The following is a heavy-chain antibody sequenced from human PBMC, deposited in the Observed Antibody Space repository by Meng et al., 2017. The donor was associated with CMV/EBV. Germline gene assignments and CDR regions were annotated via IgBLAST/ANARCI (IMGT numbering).Heavy chain of an antibody. Sequence: SVKVSCKASGYTFTSYYIHWVRQAPGQGLEWMGGIIPILGIANYAQKFQGRVTITADKSTSTAYMELSSLRSEDTAVYYCARGIVVPGRYYYYGMDVWGQGTTVTVSS. V-gene: IGHV1-69*10. CDR1: GYTFTSYY. CDR2: IIPILGIA. J-gene: IGHJ6*02. D-gene: IGHD2-2*01. CDR3: ARGIVVPGRYYYYGMDV.